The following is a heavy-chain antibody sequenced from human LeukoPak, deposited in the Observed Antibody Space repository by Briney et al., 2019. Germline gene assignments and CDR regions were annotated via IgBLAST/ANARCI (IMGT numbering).Heavy chain of an antibody. D-gene: IGHD3-10*01. CDR2: TDTSGRYV. J-gene: IGHJ3*02. Sequence: PGGSLRLSCAASGFSFNTYSMNWVRQAPGKGLEWVSFTDTSGRYVYYGDSVKGRFTISRDNAKNLLFLQMNGPRAEDTALYYCARGRSITLLRGVAMSDGFDIWGQGAMVAVSS. CDR3: ARGRSITLLRGVAMSDGFDI. V-gene: IGHV3-21*06. CDR1: GFSFNTYS.